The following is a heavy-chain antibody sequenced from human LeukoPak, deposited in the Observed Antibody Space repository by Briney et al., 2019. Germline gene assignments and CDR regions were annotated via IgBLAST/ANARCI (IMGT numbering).Heavy chain of an antibody. V-gene: IGHV1-18*01. D-gene: IGHD3-22*01. J-gene: IGHJ3*02. CDR2: ISAYNGNT. Sequence: GASVKVSCKASGYTFTSYGISWVRQAPGQGLEWMGWISAYNGNTNYAQKLQGRVTMTTDTSTSTDYMELRSLRSDDTAVYYCARDLHTYYYDSSGPVDDAFDIWGQGTMVTVSS. CDR1: GYTFTSYG. CDR3: ARDLHTYYYDSSGPVDDAFDI.